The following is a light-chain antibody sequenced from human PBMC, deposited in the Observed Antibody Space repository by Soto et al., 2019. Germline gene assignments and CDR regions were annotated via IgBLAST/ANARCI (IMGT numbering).Light chain of an antibody. CDR2: SNN. CDR3: VAWDDSLNGYVV. J-gene: IGLJ2*01. V-gene: IGLV1-44*01. Sequence: QSVLTQPPSASGTPGQRVTIFCSGSSSNIGSNTVNWYQQLPGTAPKLVIYSNNQRPSGVPDRFSGSKSGTSASLAISGLQSEDEADYYCVAWDDSLNGYVVFGGGTKVTVL. CDR1: SSNIGSNT.